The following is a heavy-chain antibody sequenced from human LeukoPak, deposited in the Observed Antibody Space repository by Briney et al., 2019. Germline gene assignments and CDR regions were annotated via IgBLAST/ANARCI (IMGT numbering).Heavy chain of an antibody. CDR3: ARVYPGDPDYFDY. CDR2: ISGSGGST. J-gene: IGHJ4*02. V-gene: IGHV3-23*01. CDR1: GFTFSSYS. Sequence: GGSLRLSCAASGFTFSSYSMNWVRQAPGKGLEWVSAISGSGGSTYYADSVKGRFTISRDNSKNTLYLQMNSLRAEDTAVYYCARVYPGDPDYFDYWGQGTLVTVSS. D-gene: IGHD4-17*01.